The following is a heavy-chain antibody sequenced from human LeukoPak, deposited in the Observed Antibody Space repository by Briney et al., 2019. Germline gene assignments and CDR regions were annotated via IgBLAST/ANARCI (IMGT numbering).Heavy chain of an antibody. CDR1: GFTFSSYG. J-gene: IGHJ4*02. CDR3: ARATPAGILTGYYFDY. CDR2: IWYDGSNK. Sequence: PGRSLRLSCAASGFTFSSYGMHWVRQAPGKGLEWVAVIWYDGSNKYYADSVKGRFTISRDNSKNTLYLQMNSLRAEDTAVYYCARATPAGILTGYYFDYRGQGTLVTVSS. D-gene: IGHD3-9*01. V-gene: IGHV3-33*01.